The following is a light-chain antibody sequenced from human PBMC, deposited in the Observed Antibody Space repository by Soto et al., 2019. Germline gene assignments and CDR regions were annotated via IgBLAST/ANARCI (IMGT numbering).Light chain of an antibody. J-gene: IGKJ3*01. CDR1: QDIRRY. V-gene: IGKV1-39*01. CDR3: QQYYTAQLT. Sequence: DIQMTQSPSSLSPSVGDRVTITCRASQDIRRYLSWYQQKTGTAPKFLIYSASGLHSGVPSRFSGSGSGTDFTLTISSLQAEDVAVYYCQQYYTAQLTFGPGTKVDIK. CDR2: SAS.